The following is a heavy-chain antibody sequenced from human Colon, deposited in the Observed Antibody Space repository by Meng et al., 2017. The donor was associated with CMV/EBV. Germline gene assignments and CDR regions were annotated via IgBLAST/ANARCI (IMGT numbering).Heavy chain of an antibody. CDR1: GAPISNFF. J-gene: IGHJ4*02. Sequence: QLQLQESGPGLVRPSETLSLTCSVSGAPISNFFWSWIRQSAGMRLEWIGRIQSDGNTYYNPSLKSRVTVSQDTSKNQISLRLRSVTAADTVVYYCATGSGDFDHWGQGTLVTVSS. CDR2: IQSDGNT. CDR3: ATGSGDFDH. D-gene: IGHD1-26*01. V-gene: IGHV4-4*07.